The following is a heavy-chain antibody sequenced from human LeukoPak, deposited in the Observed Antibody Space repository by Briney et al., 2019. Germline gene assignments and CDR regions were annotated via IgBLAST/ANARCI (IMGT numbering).Heavy chain of an antibody. CDR1: GGSFSGYY. CDR2: IDRSGST. Sequence: SETLSLTCAVYGGSFSGYYWSWIRQPPGKGLEWIGEIDRSGSTNYNPSLKSRVTISVDTSKNQFSLKLSSVTAADTAVYYCARGSDYDSSGYYYEYFDYWGQGTLVTVSS. V-gene: IGHV4-34*01. D-gene: IGHD3-22*01. CDR3: ARGSDYDSSGYYYEYFDY. J-gene: IGHJ4*02.